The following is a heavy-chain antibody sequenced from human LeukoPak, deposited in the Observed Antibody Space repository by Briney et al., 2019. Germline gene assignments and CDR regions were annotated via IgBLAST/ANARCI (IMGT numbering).Heavy chain of an antibody. Sequence: GGSLRLSCAASGFTFSTYSMNWVRQALGKGVEYISHISSDGGNTYYADSVKGRFTISRDNSKNTLYLQMGKLRAEDMAVYYCARSNNIVGATYFDYWGQGTLVTVSS. CDR3: ARSNNIVGATYFDY. J-gene: IGHJ4*02. V-gene: IGHV3-64*02. D-gene: IGHD1-26*01. CDR2: ISSDGGNT. CDR1: GFTFSTYS.